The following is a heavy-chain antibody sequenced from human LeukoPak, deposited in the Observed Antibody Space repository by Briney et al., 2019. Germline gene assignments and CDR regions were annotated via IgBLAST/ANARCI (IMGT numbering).Heavy chain of an antibody. CDR1: GFTFSSYW. CDR2: IKQDGSEK. J-gene: IGHJ4*02. CDR3: AREGYSSSSDLFFFDY. Sequence: PGGSLRLSCAASGFTFSSYWMSWVRQAPGKGLERVANIKQDGSEKYYVDSVKGRFTVSRDNAKNSLYLQMNSLRAEDTAVYYCAREGYSSSSDLFFFDYWGQGTLVTVSS. D-gene: IGHD6-6*01. V-gene: IGHV3-7*01.